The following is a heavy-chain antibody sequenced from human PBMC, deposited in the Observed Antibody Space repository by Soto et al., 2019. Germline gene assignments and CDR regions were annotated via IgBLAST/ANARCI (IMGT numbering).Heavy chain of an antibody. CDR2: INPSGGST. V-gene: IGHV1-46*03. CDR1: GYTFTSYY. Sequence: SVKVSCKASGYTFTSYYMHWVRQAPGQGLEWMGIINPSGGSTSYAQKFQGRVTMTRDTSTSTVYMELSSLRSEDTAVYYCARASYYYDSSGNWNFDYWGQGTLVTVSS. D-gene: IGHD3-22*01. J-gene: IGHJ4*02. CDR3: ARASYYYDSSGNWNFDY.